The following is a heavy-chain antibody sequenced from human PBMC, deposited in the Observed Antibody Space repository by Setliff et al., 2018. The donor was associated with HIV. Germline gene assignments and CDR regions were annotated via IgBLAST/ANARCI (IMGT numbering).Heavy chain of an antibody. CDR2: IYYNGNT. CDR3: AREIYGGNSRPFDY. Sequence: PSETLSLTCSVSGGSISSTNSYWGWIRQPPGKGLEWIGYIYYNGNTNYNPTLNSRGTISVDTSKNQFSLKLTSVTAADTAVYYCAREIYGGNSRPFDYWGQGTLVTVSS. J-gene: IGHJ4*02. CDR1: GGSISSTNSY. D-gene: IGHD4-17*01. V-gene: IGHV4-61*01.